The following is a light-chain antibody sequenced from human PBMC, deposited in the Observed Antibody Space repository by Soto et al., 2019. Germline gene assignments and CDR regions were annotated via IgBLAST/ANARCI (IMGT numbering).Light chain of an antibody. CDR1: QGITTF. Sequence: DIPMTQSPSVVSASVGDTVTVTCRASQGITTFLAWFRQRPGRVPERLIYGASSLQSGVPSRFSGSGSGTEFTLTISSLQPEDFGIYYCLQHNSYPYTFGPGTKLEIK. V-gene: IGKV1-17*03. CDR2: GAS. CDR3: LQHNSYPYT. J-gene: IGKJ2*01.